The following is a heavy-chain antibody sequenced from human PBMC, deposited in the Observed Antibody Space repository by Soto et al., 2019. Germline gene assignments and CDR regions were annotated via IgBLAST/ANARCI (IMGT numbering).Heavy chain of an antibody. CDR1: GASVSFTSYY. V-gene: IGHV4-39*01. J-gene: IGHJ6*02. D-gene: IGHD6-19*01. Sequence: PSETLSLTCSVSGASVSFTSYYWGWVRQPPGKGLQWIGSLHYSGGINYSPSLKGRVSMSVDTSKNQLSLRLSSVTAADTAVYYCARGGYSSGWYLGYYYGMDVWGQGTTVTVSS. CDR2: LHYSGGI. CDR3: ARGGYSSGWYLGYYYGMDV.